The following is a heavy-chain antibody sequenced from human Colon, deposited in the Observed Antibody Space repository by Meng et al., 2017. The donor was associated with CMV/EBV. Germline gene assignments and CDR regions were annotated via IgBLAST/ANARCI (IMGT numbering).Heavy chain of an antibody. D-gene: IGHD5-12*01. V-gene: IGHV4-34*01. Sequence: QVQLQQWGAGLLKPSATLSLTCAVYGGSFSGYYWSWIRQPPGKGLEWIGEINHSGSTNYNPSLKSRVTISVDTSKNQFSLKLSSVTAADTAVYYCARGTMTAFGGYDFWFDPWGQGTLVTVSS. CDR3: ARGTMTAFGGYDFWFDP. CDR2: INHSGST. J-gene: IGHJ5*02. CDR1: GGSFSGYY.